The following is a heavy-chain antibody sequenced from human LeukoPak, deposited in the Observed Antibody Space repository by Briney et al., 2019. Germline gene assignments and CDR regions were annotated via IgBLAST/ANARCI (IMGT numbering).Heavy chain of an antibody. J-gene: IGHJ1*01. V-gene: IGHV1-2*02. CDR2: INPNSGGT. D-gene: IGHD3-10*01. CDR1: GYTFTGYY. CDR3: ASAWKYYGSGSYRVSEYFQH. Sequence: ASVKVSCKASGYTFTGYYMHWVRQSPGQGLEWMGCINPNSGGTNYAQKFQGRVTMTRDTSISTAYMELSRLRSDDTAVYYCASAWKYYGSGSYRVSEYFQHWGQGTLATVSS.